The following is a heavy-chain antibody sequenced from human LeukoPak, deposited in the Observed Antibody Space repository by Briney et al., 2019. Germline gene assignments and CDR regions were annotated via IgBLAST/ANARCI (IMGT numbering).Heavy chain of an antibody. D-gene: IGHD4-23*01. V-gene: IGHV5-51*01. J-gene: IGHJ3*02. CDR1: EYTFSNLW. CDR3: ARQFTVVTRSAFDI. CDR2: IYPGDSDT. Sequence: GESLKISCEGSEYTFSNLWIAWVRQTPGKGLEWMGIIYPGDSDTRYSPSFQGQVTISADKSISTAYLQWSSLKASDTAMYYCARQFTVVTRSAFDIWGQGTMVTVSS.